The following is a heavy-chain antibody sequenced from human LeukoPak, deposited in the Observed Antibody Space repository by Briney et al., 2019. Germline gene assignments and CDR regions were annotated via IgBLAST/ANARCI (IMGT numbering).Heavy chain of an antibody. J-gene: IGHJ4*02. D-gene: IGHD4-23*01. V-gene: IGHV3-11*03. CDR2: ISSSGSNT. CDR1: GFTFGDHY. CDR3: ARRGSNGGPFDY. Sequence: GRSLRRSCAASGFTFGDHYMSWIRQAPGKGLEGVSYISSSGSNTIYADSVRGRFTISRDNAKNSLYLQMNSLRDEDTAVYYCARRGSNGGPFDYWGQGTLVTVSS.